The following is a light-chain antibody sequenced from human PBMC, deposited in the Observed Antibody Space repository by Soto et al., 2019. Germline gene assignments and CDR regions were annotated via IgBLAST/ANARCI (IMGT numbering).Light chain of an antibody. CDR3: CSYAGSYPVV. Sequence: QSALTQPRSVSGSPGQSVTISCTGTSSDVGGYNYVSWYQQHPGKAPKLMIYDVSKRPSGVPDRFSGSNPGNTASLTISGLLAEDEADDYCCSYAGSYPVVFGGGTKVTVL. CDR1: SSDVGGYNY. V-gene: IGLV2-11*01. CDR2: DVS. J-gene: IGLJ2*01.